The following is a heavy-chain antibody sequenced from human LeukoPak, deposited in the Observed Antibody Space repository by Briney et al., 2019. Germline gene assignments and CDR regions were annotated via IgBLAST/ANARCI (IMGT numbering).Heavy chain of an antibody. CDR1: GGSISSSSYY. V-gene: IGHV4-39*01. CDR3: AISSGWDTDY. CDR2: IYYSGST. Sequence: SETLSLTCTVSGGSISSSSYYWGWIRQPPGKGLEWIGSIYYSGSTYYNPSLKSRVTISVDTSKNQFSLKLSSVTAADTAVYYCAISSGWDTDYRGQGTLATVPS. J-gene: IGHJ4*02. D-gene: IGHD6-19*01.